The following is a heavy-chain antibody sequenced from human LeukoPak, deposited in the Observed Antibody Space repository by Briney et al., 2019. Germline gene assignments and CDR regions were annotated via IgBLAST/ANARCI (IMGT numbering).Heavy chain of an antibody. V-gene: IGHV3-13*01. Sequence: SGGSLRLSCAASGFTFSSFDMHWVRQPTGQGLERVSTIGTASDTYYPGSVEGRFTLSRDNAKNSVHLQMNSLRAEDTAVYYCARDGDVLSGRRFDYRGQGTLVTVSS. D-gene: IGHD3-9*01. CDR3: ARDGDVLSGRRFDY. CDR2: IGTASDT. CDR1: GFTFSSFD. J-gene: IGHJ4*02.